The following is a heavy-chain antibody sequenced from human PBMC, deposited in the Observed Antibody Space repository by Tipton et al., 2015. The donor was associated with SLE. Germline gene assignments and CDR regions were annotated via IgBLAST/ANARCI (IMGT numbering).Heavy chain of an antibody. J-gene: IGHJ4*02. V-gene: IGHV4-61*09. CDR1: GGSISSGSYY. CDR2: IYTSGST. D-gene: IGHD3-10*01. Sequence: SLTCTVSGGSISSGSYYWSWIRQPAGKGLEWIGYIYTSGSTNYNPSLKSRVTISVDTSKNQFSLKLSSVTAADTAVYYCASPSRGYWGQGTLVTVSS. CDR3: ASPSRGY.